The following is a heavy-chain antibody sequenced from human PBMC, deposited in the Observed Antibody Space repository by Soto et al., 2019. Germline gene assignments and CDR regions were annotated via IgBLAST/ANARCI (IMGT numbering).Heavy chain of an antibody. Sequence: GGSLRLSCAASGFTFSSYAMSWVRQAPGKGLEWVAAIGGSGGSTYYAASVKGRSPTPRDNSKNTLYLQMNSLRAEDTAVYYCAKYIVVVPAAYYYYGMGVWGQGTTVTVSS. D-gene: IGHD2-2*01. J-gene: IGHJ6*02. CDR3: AKYIVVVPAAYYYYGMGV. CDR2: IGGSGGST. CDR1: GFTFSSYA. V-gene: IGHV3-23*01.